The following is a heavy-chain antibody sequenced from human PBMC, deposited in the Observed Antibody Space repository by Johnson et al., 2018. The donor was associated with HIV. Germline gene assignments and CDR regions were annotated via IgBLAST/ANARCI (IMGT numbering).Heavy chain of an antibody. D-gene: IGHD3-3*01. Sequence: QVQLVESGGGVVQPGRSLRLSCAASGFTFSSYGMHWVRHAPGKGPEWLAIISDDGTYTNYADSVKGRFTISRDNSKNTLYLQMNSLRAEDTAVYYCAAYYDFWSGSYTSVFDIWGQGTMVTVAS. CDR3: AAYYDFWSGSYTSVFDI. V-gene: IGHV3-30*03. CDR2: ISDDGTYT. CDR1: GFTFSSYG. J-gene: IGHJ3*02.